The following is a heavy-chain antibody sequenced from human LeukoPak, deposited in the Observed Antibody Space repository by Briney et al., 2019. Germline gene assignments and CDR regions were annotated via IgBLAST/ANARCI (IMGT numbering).Heavy chain of an antibody. Sequence: GRSLRLSCAASGITFSSYAMHLVRQAPGKGLEWVAVISYDGSNKYYADSVKGRFTISRDNSKNTLYLQMNSLRAEDTAVYYCARVMGRYCSSTSCYVDYWGQGTLVTVSS. CDR1: GITFSSYA. CDR2: ISYDGSNK. V-gene: IGHV3-30*04. CDR3: ARVMGRYCSSTSCYVDY. D-gene: IGHD2-2*01. J-gene: IGHJ4*02.